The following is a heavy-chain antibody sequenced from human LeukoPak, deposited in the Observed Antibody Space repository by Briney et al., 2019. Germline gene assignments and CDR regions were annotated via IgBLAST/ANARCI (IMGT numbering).Heavy chain of an antibody. D-gene: IGHD6-19*01. J-gene: IGHJ4*02. V-gene: IGHV4-4*07. CDR3: ARDSTDYSSGWFDN. Sequence: SETLSLTCIVAGASISSYYWSWIRQPAGKGLEWIGRIYNSGSTNYNPSLKSRVTMSVDTSKNQFSLKLTSVTAADTAVYFCARDSTDYSSGWFDNWGQGILVTVSS. CDR2: IYNSGST. CDR1: GASISSYY.